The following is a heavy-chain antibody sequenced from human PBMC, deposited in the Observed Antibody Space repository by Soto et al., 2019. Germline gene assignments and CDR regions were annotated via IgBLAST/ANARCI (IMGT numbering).Heavy chain of an antibody. CDR2: IYYSVSI. CDR1: GGSISNYY. CDR3: AREIAVAGTNYFDY. V-gene: IGHV4-59*01. J-gene: IGHJ4*02. Sequence: PSETLSLTCTVAGGSISNYYWSWIRQPPGKGLEWIGYIYYSVSINYNPSLKSRVTISEDTSKNQFTLKMSSVTAADTAVYYCAREIAVAGTNYFDYWGQGTLVTVSS. D-gene: IGHD6-19*01.